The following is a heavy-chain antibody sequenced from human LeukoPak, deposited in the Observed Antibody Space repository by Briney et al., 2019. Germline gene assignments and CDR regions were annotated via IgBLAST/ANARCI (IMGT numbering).Heavy chain of an antibody. CDR1: GFTFDDYA. V-gene: IGHV3-9*01. CDR3: ARELDPDYGDYGFWGWFDP. Sequence: GGSLRLSCAASGFTFDDYAMHWVRQAPGKGLEWVSGISWNSGSIGYADSVKGRFTISRDNAKNSLYLQMNSLRSEDTAVYYCARELDPDYGDYGFWGWFDPWGQGTLVTVSS. J-gene: IGHJ5*02. D-gene: IGHD4-17*01. CDR2: ISWNSGSI.